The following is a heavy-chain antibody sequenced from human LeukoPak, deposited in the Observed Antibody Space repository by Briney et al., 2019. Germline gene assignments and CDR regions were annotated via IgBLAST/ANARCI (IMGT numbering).Heavy chain of an antibody. V-gene: IGHV4-34*01. D-gene: IGHD6-13*01. CDR1: GGSFSGYY. CDR3: ARDRQQLEYNWFDP. CDR2: INHSGST. Sequence: SSETLSLTCAVYGGSFSGYYWSWIRQPPGKGLEWIGEINHSGSTNYNPSLKSRVTISVDTSKNQFSLKLSSVTAADTAVYYCARDRQQLEYNWFDPWGQGTLVTVSS. J-gene: IGHJ5*02.